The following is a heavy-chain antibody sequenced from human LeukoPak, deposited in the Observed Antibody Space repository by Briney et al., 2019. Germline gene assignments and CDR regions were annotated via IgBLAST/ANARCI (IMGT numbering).Heavy chain of an antibody. Sequence: ASVKVSCKASGYTFSNYGVSWARQAPGQGLEWMGWISAHNGNTNYVQKFQGRVTMTTDTSTTTAYMELRSLRSDDTAVYYCARDGYYDSSGYYLGTFDIWGQGTMVTVSS. J-gene: IGHJ3*02. CDR1: GYTFSNYG. CDR2: ISAHNGNT. V-gene: IGHV1-18*01. D-gene: IGHD3-22*01. CDR3: ARDGYYDSSGYYLGTFDI.